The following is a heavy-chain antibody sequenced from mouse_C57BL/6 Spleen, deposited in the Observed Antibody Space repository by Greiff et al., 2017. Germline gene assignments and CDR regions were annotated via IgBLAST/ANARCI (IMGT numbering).Heavy chain of an antibody. CDR2: IYPRDGST. J-gene: IGHJ3*01. Sequence: LQQPGASVKLSCKASGYTFTSYDINWVKQRPGQGLEWIGWIYPRDGSTKYNEKFKGKATLTVDTSSSTAYMELHSLTSEDSAVYFCARSPFYDYDGGAWFAYWGQGTLVTVSA. D-gene: IGHD2-4*01. CDR1: GYTFTSYD. CDR3: ARSPFYDYDGGAWFAY. V-gene: IGHV1-85*01.